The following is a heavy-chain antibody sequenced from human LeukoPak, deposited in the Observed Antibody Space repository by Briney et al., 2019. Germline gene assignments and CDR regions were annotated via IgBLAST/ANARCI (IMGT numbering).Heavy chain of an antibody. CDR1: GFPVSSNY. CDR3: ARDKGDSFDI. Sequence: GGSLRLSCAASGFPVSSNYMSWVRQAPGKGLEWVSVIYSGGSTYYADSVKGRFTISRDDSKNTLYLQMNSLIAEDTAVYYCARDKGDSFDIWGQGTIVTVSS. CDR2: IYSGGST. V-gene: IGHV3-53*01. J-gene: IGHJ3*02.